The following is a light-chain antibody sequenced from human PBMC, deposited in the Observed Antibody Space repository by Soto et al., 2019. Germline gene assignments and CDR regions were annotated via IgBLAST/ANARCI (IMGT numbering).Light chain of an antibody. CDR1: QSVSSSY. V-gene: IGKV3-20*01. CDR2: GAS. Sequence: EIVLTQSPGTLSLSPGERATLSCRASQSVSSSYLAWYQQKPGQAPRLLIYGASSRATGIPDRFSGSGSGTDFTLTISRLEPEDVAVYYCQQYGSSSFTFGPGTKVDI. CDR3: QQYGSSSFT. J-gene: IGKJ3*01.